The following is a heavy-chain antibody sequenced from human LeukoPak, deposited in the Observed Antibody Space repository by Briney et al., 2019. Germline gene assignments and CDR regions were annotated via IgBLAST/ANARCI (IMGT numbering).Heavy chain of an antibody. CDR3: ARSWGGTHYYDH. D-gene: IGHD3-16*01. Sequence: SETLSLTCTVSGGSISSYYWSWIRQPPGKGLEWIGYIYYSGSTNYNPSLKSRVTISVDTSKNQFSLKLSSVTAADTAVYYCARSWGGTHYYDHWGQGTLVTVSS. CDR1: GGSISSYY. V-gene: IGHV4-59*01. CDR2: IYYSGST. J-gene: IGHJ4*02.